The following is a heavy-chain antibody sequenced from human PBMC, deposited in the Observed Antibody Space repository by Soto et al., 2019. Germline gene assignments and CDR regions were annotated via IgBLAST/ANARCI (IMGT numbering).Heavy chain of an antibody. CDR3: ARGVGYCTSTSCRGWFDP. CDR2: IHYSGST. V-gene: IGHV4-59*01. Sequence: PSETLSLTCTVSGGSISSYYWSWVRQPPGKGLEWIGNIHYSGSTNYNPYLKSRVSISVDTSKNQFSLKLSSVTAADTAVYYCARGVGYCTSTSCRGWFDPWGQGTLVTVSS. D-gene: IGHD2-2*01. J-gene: IGHJ5*02. CDR1: GGSISSYY.